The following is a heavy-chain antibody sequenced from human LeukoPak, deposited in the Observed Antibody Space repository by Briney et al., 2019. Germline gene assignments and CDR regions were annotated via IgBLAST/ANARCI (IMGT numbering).Heavy chain of an antibody. CDR1: GYTFSSYY. Sequence: RASVKVSCKASGYTFSSYYMHWVRQAPGQGLEWMGVINPSGGTTTYAQKFQGRVTMTRDTSTSTVYMEVSSLRSEDTALYYCAKSPLTCSGWYCYFDYWGQGTLVTVSS. V-gene: IGHV1-46*01. D-gene: IGHD6-19*01. J-gene: IGHJ4*02. CDR3: AKSPLTCSGWYCYFDY. CDR2: INPSGGTT.